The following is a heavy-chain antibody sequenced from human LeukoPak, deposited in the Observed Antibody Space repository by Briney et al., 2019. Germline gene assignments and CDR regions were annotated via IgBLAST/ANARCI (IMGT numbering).Heavy chain of an antibody. CDR1: GYTFTAYY. D-gene: IGHD3-22*01. V-gene: IGHV1-2*02. CDR2: INPNSGGT. Sequence: SVQVSCKASGYTFTAYYMHWVRQAPGQGLEWMGWINPNSGGTNYAQKFQGRVTMTRDTSISTAYMELSRLRSDDTAVYYCARDYYDSSGFGAFDIWGQGTMVTVSS. CDR3: ARDYYDSSGFGAFDI. J-gene: IGHJ3*02.